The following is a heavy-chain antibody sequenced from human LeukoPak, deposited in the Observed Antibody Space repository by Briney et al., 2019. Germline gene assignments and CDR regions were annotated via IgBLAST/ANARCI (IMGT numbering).Heavy chain of an antibody. CDR1: GFTFSNYA. CDR2: ISYDGSNK. D-gene: IGHD1-26*01. Sequence: GRSLRLSCADSGFTFSNYAMHWVRQTPGKGLEWVAVISYDGSNKYYADSVKGRFTISRDNSKNTLYLQMNSLRAEDTAVYYCARGSPSGSYPKGYFDYWGQGTLVTVSS. V-gene: IGHV3-30-3*01. CDR3: ARGSPSGSYPKGYFDY. J-gene: IGHJ4*02.